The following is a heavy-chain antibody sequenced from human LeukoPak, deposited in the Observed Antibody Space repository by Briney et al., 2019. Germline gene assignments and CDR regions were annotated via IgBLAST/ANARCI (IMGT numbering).Heavy chain of an antibody. CDR3: ARAEDYCSSTSCPSYYMDV. D-gene: IGHD2-2*01. CDR1: GGTFSSYA. Sequence: SVKVSCKASGGTFSSYAISWVRQAPGQGLEWMGGIIPIFGTANYAQKFQGRVTITADESTSTAYMELSSLRSEDTAVYYCARAEDYCSSTSCPSYYMDVWGKGTTVTVSS. J-gene: IGHJ6*03. CDR2: IIPIFGTA. V-gene: IGHV1-69*13.